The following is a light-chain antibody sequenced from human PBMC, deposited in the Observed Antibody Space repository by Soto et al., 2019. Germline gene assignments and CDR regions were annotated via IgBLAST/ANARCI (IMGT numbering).Light chain of an antibody. J-gene: IGKJ3*01. CDR2: HAS. V-gene: IGKV1-27*01. Sequence: DLQMTQFPSSLSASVGDRVTITCRASQDIDNYVAWYQQRPGKVPKLLIYHASTLQPGVPSRFSGSGSGTDCTLTISSLQPEDVATYYCQNYYRAAFTFGPGTRVDIK. CDR1: QDIDNY. CDR3: QNYYRAAFT.